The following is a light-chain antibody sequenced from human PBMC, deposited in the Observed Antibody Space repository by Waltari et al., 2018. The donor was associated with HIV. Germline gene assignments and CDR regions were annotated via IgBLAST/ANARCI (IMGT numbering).Light chain of an antibody. CDR3: CSYAGSYVYV. CDR2: DVY. J-gene: IGLJ1*01. Sequence: QSALTQPRSVSGSPGQSVTISCTGTSSDVGGYNYVSWYQHHPGKAPKLMIYDVYKRPSGLPDRFSGSESGNTASLTISGLQAEDEADYYCCSYAGSYVYVFGTGTKVTVL. CDR1: SSDVGGYNY. V-gene: IGLV2-11*01.